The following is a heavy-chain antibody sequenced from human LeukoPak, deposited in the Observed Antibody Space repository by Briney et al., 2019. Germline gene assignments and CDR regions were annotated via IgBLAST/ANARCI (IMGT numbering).Heavy chain of an antibody. V-gene: IGHV3-30*18. Sequence: GGSLRLSCVVSGITIRTYGMHWVRQFPGKGLQWVAVISSDGSEKYYADSVRGRFSISRDNSKNTIYLQMNSLRVEDTAVYFCAKPPKDHKWNDALDSWGRGTLVTVYS. CDR3: AKPPKDHKWNDALDS. J-gene: IGHJ4*02. CDR2: ISSDGSEK. D-gene: IGHD1-20*01. CDR1: GITIRTYG.